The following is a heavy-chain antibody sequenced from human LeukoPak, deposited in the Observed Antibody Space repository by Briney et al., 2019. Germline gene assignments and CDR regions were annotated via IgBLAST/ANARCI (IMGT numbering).Heavy chain of an antibody. D-gene: IGHD3-3*01. V-gene: IGHV3-23*01. CDR2: ISGSGGST. Sequence: PGGSLRLACAASGFTFSSYAMSWVRQAPGKGLEWVSAISGSGGSTYYADSVKGRFTISRDNSKNTLYLQMNSLRAEDTAVYYCAKGLYYDFWSGSLAYWGQGTLVTVSS. J-gene: IGHJ4*02. CDR1: GFTFSSYA. CDR3: AKGLYYDFWSGSLAY.